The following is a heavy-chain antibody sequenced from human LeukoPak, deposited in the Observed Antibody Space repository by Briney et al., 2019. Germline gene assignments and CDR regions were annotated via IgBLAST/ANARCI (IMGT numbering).Heavy chain of an antibody. J-gene: IGHJ5*02. CDR2: IIPIFGIS. CDR1: GGTFSSYA. CDR3: ARDLGPTVTSPRGNWFDP. V-gene: IGHV1-69*04. Sequence: SVKVSCKASGGTFSSYAISWLRQAPGQGLEWMGRIIPIFGISNYAQTFPARVTITADKSTSTAYMKLSSLRSEDTAVYCCARDLGPTVTSPRGNWFDPWGQGALVTVSS. D-gene: IGHD4-17*01.